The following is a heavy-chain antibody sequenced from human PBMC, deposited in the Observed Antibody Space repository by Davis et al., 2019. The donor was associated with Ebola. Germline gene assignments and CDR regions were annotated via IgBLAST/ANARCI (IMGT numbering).Heavy chain of an antibody. D-gene: IGHD4-17*01. J-gene: IGHJ4*02. CDR2: IYYSGST. Sequence: LRLSCAASGFTFSSYSMNWIRQHPGKGLEWIGYIYYSGSTYYNPSLKSRVTISVDTSKNQFSLKLSSVTAADTAVYYCARGATVTTRFDYWGQGTLVTVSS. CDR3: ARGATVTTRFDY. V-gene: IGHV4-31*02. CDR1: GFTFSSYS.